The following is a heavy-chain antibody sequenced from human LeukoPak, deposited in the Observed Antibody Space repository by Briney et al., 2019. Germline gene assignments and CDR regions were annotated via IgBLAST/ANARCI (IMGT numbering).Heavy chain of an antibody. D-gene: IGHD2-2*01. J-gene: IGHJ4*02. Sequence: SETLSLTCTVSGGSISSYYXXXXXXXXXXXXXXXXXIYXXXSTNYNPSLXXXXXXXVDTXXXXFSLKLSSVTAADTAVYYCARVCGSSTSCYEEFDYWGQGTLVTVSS. CDR2: IYXXXST. CDR1: GGSISSYY. V-gene: IGHV4-59*01. CDR3: ARVCGSSTSCYEEFDY.